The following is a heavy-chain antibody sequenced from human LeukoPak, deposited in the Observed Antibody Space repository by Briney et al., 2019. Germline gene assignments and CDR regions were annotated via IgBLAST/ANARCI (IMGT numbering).Heavy chain of an antibody. CDR1: GFTFSSYS. V-gene: IGHV3-48*01. CDR3: ARDVSDYGDYAFDI. Sequence: GGSPRLSCAASGFTFSSYSMNWVRQAPGKGLEWVSYISSSSSTIYYADSVKGRFTISRDNAKNSLYLQMNSLRAEDTAVHYCARDVSDYGDYAFDIWGQGTMVTVSS. J-gene: IGHJ3*02. CDR2: ISSSSSTI. D-gene: IGHD4-17*01.